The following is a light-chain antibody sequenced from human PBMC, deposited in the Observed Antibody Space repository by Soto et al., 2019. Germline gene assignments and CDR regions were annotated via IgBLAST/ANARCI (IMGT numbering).Light chain of an antibody. J-gene: IGKJ2*01. CDR1: ESIATW. Sequence: DVHMTQSPSTLSASVGDRVTITCRASESIATWLAWYQQKPGQAPKLLIYDASRLESGVPSRFSGGGSGTEFTLTITSLQPEDSATYYCQQRNSYPRTFGQGTKVEIK. CDR2: DAS. CDR3: QQRNSYPRT. V-gene: IGKV1-5*01.